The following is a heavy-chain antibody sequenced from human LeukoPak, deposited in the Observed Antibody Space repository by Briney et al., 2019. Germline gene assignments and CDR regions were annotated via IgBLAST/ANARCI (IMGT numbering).Heavy chain of an antibody. CDR2: INHSGST. Sequence: SETLSLTCAVYGGSFSGYYWSWIRQPPGKGLEWIGEINHSGSTNYNPSLKSRVTISVDTSKNQFSLKLSSVTAADTAVYYCARGSGSYYHFDYWGQGTVVPVSS. D-gene: IGHD1-26*01. CDR3: ARGSGSYYHFDY. V-gene: IGHV4-34*01. J-gene: IGHJ4*02. CDR1: GGSFSGYY.